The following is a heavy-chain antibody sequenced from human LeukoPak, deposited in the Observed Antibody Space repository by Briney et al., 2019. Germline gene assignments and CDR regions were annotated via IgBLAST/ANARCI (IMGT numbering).Heavy chain of an antibody. V-gene: IGHV1-18*01. CDR2: ISAYNGNT. Sequence: ASVKVSCKASGYTFTSYGISWVRQAPGQGPEGMGWISAYNGNTNYAQKLQGRVTMTTDTSTSTAYMELRSLRSDDTAVYYCARDSITMLKMGAFDIWGQGTVVTVSS. CDR3: ARDSITMLKMGAFDI. J-gene: IGHJ3*02. D-gene: IGHD3-10*02. CDR1: GYTFTSYG.